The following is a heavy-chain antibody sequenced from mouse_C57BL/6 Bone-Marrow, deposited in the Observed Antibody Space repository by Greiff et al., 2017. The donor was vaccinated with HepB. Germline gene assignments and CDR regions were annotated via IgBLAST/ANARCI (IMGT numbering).Heavy chain of an antibody. CDR2: ISSGGSYT. CDR3: ARPTVVRGGYFDV. Sequence: EVKLVESGGDLVKPGGSLKLSCAASGFTFSSYGMSWVRQTPDKRLEWVATISSGGSYTYYPDSVKGRFTISRDNAKNTLYLQMSSLKSEDTAMYYCARPTVVRGGYFDVWGTGTTVTVSS. D-gene: IGHD1-1*01. J-gene: IGHJ1*03. CDR1: GFTFSSYG. V-gene: IGHV5-6*02.